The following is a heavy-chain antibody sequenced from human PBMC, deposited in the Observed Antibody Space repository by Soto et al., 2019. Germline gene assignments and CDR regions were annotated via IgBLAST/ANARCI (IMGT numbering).Heavy chain of an antibody. V-gene: IGHV1-69*13. Sequence: SVKVSCKASGGTFSSYAIRWVRQAPGQGLEWMGGIIPIFGTENYAQKFQGRVTITADESTSTAYMELSSLRSEDTAVYYCARDRIAGSKYYYGMDVWGQGTTVTVSS. J-gene: IGHJ6*02. D-gene: IGHD6-13*01. CDR1: GGTFSSYA. CDR3: ARDRIAGSKYYYGMDV. CDR2: IIPIFGTE.